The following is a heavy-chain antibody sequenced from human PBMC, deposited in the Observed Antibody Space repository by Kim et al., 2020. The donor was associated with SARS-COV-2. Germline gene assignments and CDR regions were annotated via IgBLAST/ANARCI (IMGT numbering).Heavy chain of an antibody. CDR1: GGSISNYY. Sequence: SETLSLTCTVSGGSISNYYWIWIRQPAGKGLEFIGYIHVSGNTDYIPALKSRVTMSVDTSNNHFSLKLTSVTAADTALYFCARGRIAGSGDGIDVWGQGT. J-gene: IGHJ6*02. CDR2: IHVSGNT. D-gene: IGHD1-20*01. V-gene: IGHV4-4*07. CDR3: ARGRIAGSGDGIDV.